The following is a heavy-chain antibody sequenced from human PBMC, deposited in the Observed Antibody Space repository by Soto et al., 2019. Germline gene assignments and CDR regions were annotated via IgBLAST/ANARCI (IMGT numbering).Heavy chain of an antibody. D-gene: IGHD3-3*01. V-gene: IGHV4-59*01. J-gene: IGHJ6*02. Sequence: TSETLSLTCTVSGGSISSYYWSWIRQPPGKGLEWIGYIYYSGSTNYNPSLKSRVTISVDTSKNQFSLKLSSVTAADTAVYYCARGLIDDFWAADYYYGMDVWGQGTTVTVSS. CDR2: IYYSGST. CDR3: ARGLIDDFWAADYYYGMDV. CDR1: GGSISSYY.